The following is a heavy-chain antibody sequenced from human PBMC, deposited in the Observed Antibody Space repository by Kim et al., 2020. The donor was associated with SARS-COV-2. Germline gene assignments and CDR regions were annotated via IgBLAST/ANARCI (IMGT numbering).Heavy chain of an antibody. CDR3: ARDKFSSSWYGGTFDI. D-gene: IGHD6-13*01. CDR2: IWYDGSSQ. J-gene: IGHJ3*02. V-gene: IGHV3-33*01. Sequence: GGSLRLSCAASRFTFSSFGMHWVRQAPGKGLEWVAIIWYDGSSQYYADSVKGRFTISRDNSKNTVSLQMNSLRAEDTAVYFCARDKFSSSWYGGTFDIWGQGTTVIVSS. CDR1: RFTFSSFG.